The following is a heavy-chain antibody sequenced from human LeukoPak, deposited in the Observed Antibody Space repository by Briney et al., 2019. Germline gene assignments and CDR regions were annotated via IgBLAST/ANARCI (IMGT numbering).Heavy chain of an antibody. CDR2: IYHSGST. D-gene: IGHD4-17*01. Sequence: TLSLTCTVSGGSISSGGYYWSWIRQPPGKGLEWIGYIYHSGSTYYNPSLKSRVTISVDRSKNQFSLKLSSVTAADTAVYYCARANDYGEPNWFDPWGQGTLVTVSS. J-gene: IGHJ5*02. CDR1: GGSISSGGYY. CDR3: ARANDYGEPNWFDP. V-gene: IGHV4-30-2*01.